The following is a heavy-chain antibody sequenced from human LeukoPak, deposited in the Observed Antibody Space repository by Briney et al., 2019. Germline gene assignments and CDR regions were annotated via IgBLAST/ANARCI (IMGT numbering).Heavy chain of an antibody. CDR3: ATHRNY. Sequence: GGSLRLSCAASGFTFSSYGMHWVRQAPGKGLEWVAVISYDGSNKYYADSVKGRFTISRDNSKNTLYLQMNSLRAEDTAVYYCATHRNYWGQGTLVTVSA. D-gene: IGHD1-14*01. CDR1: GFTFSSYG. V-gene: IGHV3-30*03. J-gene: IGHJ4*02. CDR2: ISYDGSNK.